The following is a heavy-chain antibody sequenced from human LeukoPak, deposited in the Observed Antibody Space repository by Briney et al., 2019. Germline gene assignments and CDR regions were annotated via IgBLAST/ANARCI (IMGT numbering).Heavy chain of an antibody. CDR1: GFALSSHW. CDR3: ARDEVGAPPIDY. J-gene: IGHJ4*02. D-gene: IGHD1-26*01. CDR2: INGDGGST. Sequence: QPGGSLRLSCEASGFALSSHWMHWVRQAPGKGLVWVSNINGDGGSTGYADSVKGRFTTSRDNAKNTLYLHMNSLRVEDTAVYYCARDEVGAPPIDYWGQGALVTVSS. V-gene: IGHV3-74*01.